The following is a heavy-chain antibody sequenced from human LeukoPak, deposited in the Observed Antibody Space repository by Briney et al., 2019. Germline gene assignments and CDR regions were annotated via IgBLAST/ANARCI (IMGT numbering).Heavy chain of an antibody. Sequence: GGSLRLSCAASGFTFSSYWMSWVRQAPGKGLEWVANIKQDGSEKYYVDSVKGRFTISRDNAKNSLYLQMNSLRVEDTAVFYCAKVAKYYYGSETYYFFEHWGQGTPVTPSS. CDR3: AKVAKYYYGSETYYFFEH. V-gene: IGHV3-7*01. CDR2: IKQDGSEK. D-gene: IGHD3-10*01. J-gene: IGHJ4*02. CDR1: GFTFSSYW.